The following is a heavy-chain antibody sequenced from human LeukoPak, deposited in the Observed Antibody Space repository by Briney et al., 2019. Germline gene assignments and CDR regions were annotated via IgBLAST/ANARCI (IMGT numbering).Heavy chain of an antibody. J-gene: IGHJ4*02. CDR2: IDTASTYI. Sequence: PGGSLRLSCAASGFTFSNYEMNWVRQAPGKGLEWVSSIDTASTYIYYADSLKGRFTISRDNAKNTLYLQMNSLRAEDTAMYYCASFPRDYGDYPRNFDYWGQGTLVTVSS. CDR3: ASFPRDYGDYPRNFDY. CDR1: GFTFSNYE. D-gene: IGHD4-17*01. V-gene: IGHV3-21*01.